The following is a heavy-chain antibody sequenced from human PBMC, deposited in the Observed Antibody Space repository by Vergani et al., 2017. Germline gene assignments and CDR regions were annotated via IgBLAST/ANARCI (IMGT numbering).Heavy chain of an antibody. Sequence: QVRLQESGPGLVKPSETLSLTCSVSGGSMSGYFWNWIRQPPGKGLEWIGEINHSGSTNYNPSLKSRVTISVDTSKYQFSLKLNSVTAADTAVYYCGRGADFYGLGSRLLDLWGQGILVTVSS. V-gene: IGHV4-34*10. D-gene: IGHD3-10*01. CDR2: INHSGST. CDR3: GRGADFYGLGSRLLDL. J-gene: IGHJ5*02. CDR1: GGSMSGYF.